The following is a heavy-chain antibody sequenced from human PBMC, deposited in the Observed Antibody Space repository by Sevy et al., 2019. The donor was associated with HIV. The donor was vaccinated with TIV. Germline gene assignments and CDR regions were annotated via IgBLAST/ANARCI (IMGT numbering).Heavy chain of an antibody. V-gene: IGHV4-59*01. Sequence: SETLSLNCTVSGDSISSYYWSWIRQPPGKGLEWIGYIYYTRSTNYNPSLKSRVTISKDTSKNQVSLKLTSVTAADTAVYYCPRGRPDYYYGMDVWGQGTTVTVSS. J-gene: IGHJ6*02. CDR1: GDSISSYY. CDR3: PRGRPDYYYGMDV. CDR2: IYYTRST.